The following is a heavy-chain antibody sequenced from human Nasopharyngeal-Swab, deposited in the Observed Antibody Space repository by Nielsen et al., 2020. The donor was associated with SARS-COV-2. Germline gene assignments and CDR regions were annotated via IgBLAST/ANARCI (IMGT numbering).Heavy chain of an antibody. CDR2: IYYSGST. V-gene: IGHV4-59*13. CDR1: GGSISSYY. Sequence: SETLSLTCTVSGGSISSYYWSWIRQPPGKGLEWIGYIYYSGSTNYNPSLKSRVTISVDTSKNQLSLKLSSVTAADTAVYYCARALTTYYDFWSGYYVFDYWGQGTLVTVSS. J-gene: IGHJ4*02. D-gene: IGHD3-3*01. CDR3: ARALTTYYDFWSGYYVFDY.